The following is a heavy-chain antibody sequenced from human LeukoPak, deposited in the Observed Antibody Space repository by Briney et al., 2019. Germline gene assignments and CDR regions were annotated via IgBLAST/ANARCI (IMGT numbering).Heavy chain of an antibody. CDR1: GGSISSYY. V-gene: IGHV4-4*07. CDR3: ARTRLSDYDFWSGYDYYYMDV. J-gene: IGHJ6*03. Sequence: SETLSLTCTVSGGSISSYYWSWIRQPAGKGLEWIGRIYTSGSTNYNPPLKSRVTMSVDTSKNQFSLKLSSVTAADTAVYYCARTRLSDYDFWSGYDYYYMDVWGKGTTVTVSS. D-gene: IGHD3-3*01. CDR2: IYTSGST.